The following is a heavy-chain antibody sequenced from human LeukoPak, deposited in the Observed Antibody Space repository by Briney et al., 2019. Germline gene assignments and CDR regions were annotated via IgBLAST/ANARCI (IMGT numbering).Heavy chain of an antibody. CDR1: GGSVRSRDFY. V-gene: IGHV4-39*07. CDR3: ARSSGSYKGDAFDI. D-gene: IGHD1-26*01. Sequence: SETLSLTCSVSGGSVRSRDFYWVWLRQPPGKGPEWFGSIYYSGITYSNPSLKSRVTISVDTSENQFSLKLSSVTAADTAVYYCARSSGSYKGDAFDIWGQGTMVTVSS. J-gene: IGHJ3*02. CDR2: IYYSGIT.